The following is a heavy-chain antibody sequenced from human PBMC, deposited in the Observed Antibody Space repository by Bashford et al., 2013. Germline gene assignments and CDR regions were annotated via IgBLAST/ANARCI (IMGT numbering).Heavy chain of an antibody. V-gene: IGHV4-4*02. CDR1: GGSISSSNW. D-gene: IGHD2-2*01. J-gene: IGHJ4*02. CDR2: IYHGGIT. Sequence: SETLSLTCTVSGGSISSSNWWSWVRQSPGKGLEWIGEIYHGGITNYNPSLKSRVTISLDKSQNQFSLNLNSVTAADTAVYYCARRVPYCSITTCLFDSWGQGTLVTVSS. CDR3: ARRVPYCSITTCLFDS.